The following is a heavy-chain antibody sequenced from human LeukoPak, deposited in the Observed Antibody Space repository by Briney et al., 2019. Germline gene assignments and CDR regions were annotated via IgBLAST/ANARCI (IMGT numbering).Heavy chain of an antibody. CDR1: GFTFSSYA. CDR2: ISGPGDST. CDR3: AKVLTGYYNVLGY. Sequence: GGSLRLSCAASGFTFSSYAMSWVRQTPGKGLEWVSTISGPGDSTYYADSVKGRFTISRDHSKNTLYLQMNSLRAEDTAVYYCAKVLTGYYNVLGYWGQGTLVTVSP. J-gene: IGHJ4*02. D-gene: IGHD3-9*01. V-gene: IGHV3-23*01.